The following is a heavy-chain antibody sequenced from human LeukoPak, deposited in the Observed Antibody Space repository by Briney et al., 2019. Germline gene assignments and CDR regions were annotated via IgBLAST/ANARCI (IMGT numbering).Heavy chain of an antibody. D-gene: IGHD5-24*01. CDR1: GFTVSSDY. Sequence: GGSLRLSCAASGFTVSSDYMGWVRQAPEKGLEWVSPISSGGSTYYADSLKGRFTISRDNSKNTLYLQMNSLRAEDTAVYYCGRVGDGYNDNYWGQGTLVTVSS. V-gene: IGHV3-66*01. CDR3: GRVGDGYNDNY. CDR2: ISSGGST. J-gene: IGHJ4*02.